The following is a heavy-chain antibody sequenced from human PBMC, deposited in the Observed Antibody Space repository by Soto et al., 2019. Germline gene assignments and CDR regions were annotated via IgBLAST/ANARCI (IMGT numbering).Heavy chain of an antibody. CDR3: AKNRGSGWRYNWFDP. CDR2: ISGSGGST. D-gene: IGHD6-19*01. J-gene: IGHJ5*02. Sequence: GGSLRLSCAASGFTFSSYAMSWVRQAPGKGLEWVSAISGSGGSTYYADSVKGRFTISRDNSKNTLYLQMNSLRAEDPAVYYCAKNRGSGWRYNWFDPWGQGTLVTVSS. CDR1: GFTFSSYA. V-gene: IGHV3-23*01.